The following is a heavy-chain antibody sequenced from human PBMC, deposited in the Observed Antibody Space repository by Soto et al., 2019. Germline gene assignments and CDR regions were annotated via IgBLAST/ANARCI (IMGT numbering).Heavy chain of an antibody. J-gene: IGHJ4*02. CDR3: AKVSTGPLY. CDR2: ISYDGSNK. V-gene: IGHV3-30*18. CDR1: GFTFSSYG. Sequence: LRLSFAASGFTFSSYGMHWVRQAPGKGLEWVAVISYDGSNKYYADSVKGRFTISRDNSKNTLYLQMNSLRAEDTAVYYCAKVSTGPLYWGQGTLVTVSS.